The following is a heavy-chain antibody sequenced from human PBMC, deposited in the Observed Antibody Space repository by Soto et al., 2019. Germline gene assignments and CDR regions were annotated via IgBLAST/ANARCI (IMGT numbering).Heavy chain of an antibody. CDR1: RDTFRSYS. D-gene: IGHD3-16*02. CDR3: AKDPDRYEYVWGTDRYIDH. Sequence: SVKVSCKASRDTFRSYSMTWVRQAPEQGLEWMGVIIPVFGSANYAKKFQGRFTITADKATSTAYMELSSLRSEDTAVYYCAKDPDRYEYVWGTDRYIDHWGQGTLVTVSS. V-gene: IGHV1-69*06. J-gene: IGHJ4*02. CDR2: IIPVFGSA.